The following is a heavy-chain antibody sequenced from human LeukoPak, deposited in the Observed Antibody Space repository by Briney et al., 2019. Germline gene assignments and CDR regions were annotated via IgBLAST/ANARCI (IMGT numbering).Heavy chain of an antibody. CDR3: ARDQGYCSSTSCPDAFDI. V-gene: IGHV3-66*01. CDR1: GFTVSSNY. D-gene: IGHD2-2*01. CDR2: IYSGGST. J-gene: IGHJ3*02. Sequence: PGGSLRLSCAASGFTVSSNYMSWVRQAPGKGLEWVSVIYSGGSTYYADSVKGRFTISRDNSKNTLYLQMNSLRAEDMAVYYCARDQGYCSSTSCPDAFDIWGQGTMVTVSS.